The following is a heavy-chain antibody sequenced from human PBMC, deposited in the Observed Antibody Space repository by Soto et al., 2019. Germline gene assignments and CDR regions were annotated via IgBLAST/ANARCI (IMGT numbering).Heavy chain of an antibody. D-gene: IGHD3-16*01. CDR3: AKDRRAGGNSAFYFDF. V-gene: IGHV3-33*06. CDR1: GFTFSSYG. Sequence: GGSLRLSCAASGFTFSSYGMHWVRQAPGKGLEWVAVIWYDGSNKYYADSVKGRFTISRDNSHNTLYLQVHSLTAEDTAVYYCAKDRRAGGNSAFYFDFWGQGAQITVSS. J-gene: IGHJ4*02. CDR2: IWYDGSNK.